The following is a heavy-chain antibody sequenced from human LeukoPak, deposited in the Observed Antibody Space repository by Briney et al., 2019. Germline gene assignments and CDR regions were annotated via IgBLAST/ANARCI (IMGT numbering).Heavy chain of an antibody. D-gene: IGHD6-19*01. CDR3: ARTFRGGWYDFDY. CDR2: IYYSGST. Sequence: SETLSLTCTVSGASISSYYWSWIRQPPGKGLQWIAFIYYSGSTNYNPSLKSRVTISVDTSKRQFSLKLSSVTAADTAVYYCARTFRGGWYDFDYWGQGTLVTVSS. J-gene: IGHJ4*02. V-gene: IGHV4-59*01. CDR1: GASISSYY.